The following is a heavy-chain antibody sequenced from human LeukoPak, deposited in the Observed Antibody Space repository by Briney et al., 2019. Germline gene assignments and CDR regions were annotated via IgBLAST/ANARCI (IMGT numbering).Heavy chain of an antibody. CDR2: VSAYNGDT. V-gene: IGHV1-18*01. D-gene: IGHD3-22*01. J-gene: IGHJ4*02. CDR1: GYTFTRHG. CDR3: ARDPSNTSGNYPYFDY. Sequence: ASVKVSCKASGYTFTRHGISWVRQAPGQGLEWMGRVSAYNGDTKYGQNFQGRVTITTDTSTTTAYMELRSLGSDDTAVYYCARDPSNTSGNYPYFDYWGQGTLVTVSS.